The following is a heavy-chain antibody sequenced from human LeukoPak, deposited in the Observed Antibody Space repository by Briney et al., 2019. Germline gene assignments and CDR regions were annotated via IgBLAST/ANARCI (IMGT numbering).Heavy chain of an antibody. D-gene: IGHD2-2*02. V-gene: IGHV3-74*01. Sequence: GGSLRLSCAASGFTFSSYWMHWVRQAPGKGLVWVSRINSDGSSTSYADSVKGRFTISRGNAKNTLYLQMNSLRAEDTAVYYCARGLYCSSTSCYIFDYWGQGTLVTVSS. CDR3: ARGLYCSSTSCYIFDY. CDR2: INSDGSST. CDR1: GFTFSSYW. J-gene: IGHJ4*02.